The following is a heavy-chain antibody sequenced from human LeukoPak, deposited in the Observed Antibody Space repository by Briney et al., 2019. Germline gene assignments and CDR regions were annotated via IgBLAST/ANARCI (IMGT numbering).Heavy chain of an antibody. CDR3: ARVWHCYDSSGSRTPGRWFDY. D-gene: IGHD3-22*01. Sequence: SETLSLTCAVYGGSFSGYYWSWIRQPPGKGLEWIGEINHSGSTNYNPSLKSRVTISVDTSKNQFSPKLSSVTAADTAVYYCARVWHCYDSSGSRTPGRWFDYWGQGTLVTVSS. CDR1: GGSFSGYY. V-gene: IGHV4-34*01. CDR2: INHSGST. J-gene: IGHJ4*02.